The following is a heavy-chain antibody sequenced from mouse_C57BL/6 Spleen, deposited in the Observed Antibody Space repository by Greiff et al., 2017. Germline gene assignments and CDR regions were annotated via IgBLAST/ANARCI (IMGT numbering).Heavy chain of an antibody. CDR2: INPNYGTT. CDR1: GYSFTDYN. Sequence: EVKLVESGPELVKPGASVKISCKASGYSFTDYNMNWVKQSNGKSLEWIGVINPNYGTTSYNQKFKGKATLTVDQSSSTAYMQLNSLTSEDSAVYYCARYDDYLYYFDYWGQGTTLTVSS. J-gene: IGHJ2*01. V-gene: IGHV1-39*01. D-gene: IGHD2-3*01. CDR3: ARYDDYLYYFDY.